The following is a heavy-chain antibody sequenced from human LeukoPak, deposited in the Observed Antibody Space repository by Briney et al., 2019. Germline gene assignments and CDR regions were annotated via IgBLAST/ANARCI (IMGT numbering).Heavy chain of an antibody. D-gene: IGHD3-22*01. J-gene: IGHJ4*02. CDR1: GFTFSSYA. Sequence: PGGSLRLSCAASGFTFSSYAMSWARPAPGRGLEWVSAISGSGGSTYYADSVKGRFTISRDNSKNTLYLQMNSLRAEDTAVYYCAKDLYYYDSSGLFDYWGQGTLVTVSS. CDR2: ISGSGGST. CDR3: AKDLYYYDSSGLFDY. V-gene: IGHV3-23*01.